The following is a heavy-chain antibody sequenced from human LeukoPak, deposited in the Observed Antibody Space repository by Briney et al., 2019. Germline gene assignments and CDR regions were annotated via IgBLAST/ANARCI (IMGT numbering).Heavy chain of an antibody. CDR2: IYYSGST. CDR3: ARRFGELSYFDY. D-gene: IGHD3-10*01. J-gene: IGHJ4*02. CDR1: GGSISSGDYY. V-gene: IGHV4-30-4*01. Sequence: SQTLSLTCTVSGGSISSGDYYWSWIRQPPGKGLEWIGYIYYSGSTYYNPSLKNRVTISVDTSKNQFSLKLSSVTAADTAVYYCARRFGELSYFDYWGQGTLVTVSS.